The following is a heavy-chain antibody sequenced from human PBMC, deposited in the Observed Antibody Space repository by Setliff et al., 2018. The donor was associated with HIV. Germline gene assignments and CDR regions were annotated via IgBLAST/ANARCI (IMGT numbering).Heavy chain of an antibody. CDR3: ARGGGFWSGQLDF. J-gene: IGHJ4*02. V-gene: IGHV4-34*01. Sequence: PSETLSLTCAVYGGSFSDNYWSWIRQAPGKGLEWIGENNHRGVSNFNPSLRSRVTIPVDTPRKQFSLILRSVTAAETAVYYCARGGGFWSGQLDFWAQGTLVTVSS. CDR1: GGSFSDNY. CDR2: NNHRGVS. D-gene: IGHD3-3*01.